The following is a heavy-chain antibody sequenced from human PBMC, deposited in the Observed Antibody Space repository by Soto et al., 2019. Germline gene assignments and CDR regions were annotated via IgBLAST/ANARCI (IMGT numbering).Heavy chain of an antibody. V-gene: IGHV3-9*01. CDR1: GFTFDDYA. Sequence: EVQLVESGGGLVQPGRSLRLSCAASGFTFDDYAMHWVRQAPGKGLEWVSGISWNSGSIGYADSVKGRFTISRDNAKNSLYLQMNSLRAEDTALYYCAKDRAARSRGCSFDYWGQGTLVTVSS. CDR2: ISWNSGSI. J-gene: IGHJ4*02. CDR3: AKDRAARSRGCSFDY. D-gene: IGHD6-6*01.